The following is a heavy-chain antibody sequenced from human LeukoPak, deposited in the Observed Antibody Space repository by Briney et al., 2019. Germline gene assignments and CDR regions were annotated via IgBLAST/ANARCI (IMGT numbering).Heavy chain of an antibody. CDR1: GFTFSSYG. J-gene: IGHJ1*01. V-gene: IGHV3-30*03. CDR3: ARPSSSSWVTEATRDFQH. D-gene: IGHD6-13*01. Sequence: PGGSLRLSCAASGFTFSSYGMHWVRQAPGKGLEWVAVISYDGSNKYYADSVKGRFTISRDNSKNTLYLQMNSLRAEDTAVYYCARPSSSSWVTEATRDFQHWGQGTLVTVSS. CDR2: ISYDGSNK.